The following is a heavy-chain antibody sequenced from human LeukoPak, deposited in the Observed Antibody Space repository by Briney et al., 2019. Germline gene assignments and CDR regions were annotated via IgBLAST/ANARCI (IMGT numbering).Heavy chain of an antibody. CDR1: GCTLTELS. CDR2: FYPEDGET. D-gene: IGHD3-16*02. CDR3: ATDPIYDYVWGSYRPPTGFDY. Sequence: ASVKVSCKVSGCTLTELSMHWVRQAPGKGLEWMGGFYPEDGETIYAQKFQGRVTMTEDTSTDTAYMELSSLRSEDTAVYYCATDPIYDYVWGSYRPPTGFDYWGQGTLVTVSS. V-gene: IGHV1-24*01. J-gene: IGHJ4*02.